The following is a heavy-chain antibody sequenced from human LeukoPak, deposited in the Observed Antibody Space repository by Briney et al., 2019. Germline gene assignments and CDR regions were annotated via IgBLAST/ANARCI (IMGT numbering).Heavy chain of an antibody. CDR3: ARQSGTYDY. CDR1: GSFFTSYW. CDR2: IYPGDSDT. V-gene: IGHV5-51*01. J-gene: IGHJ4*02. D-gene: IGHD1-26*01. Sequence: GASLQISCEGAGSFFTSYWIGWGRQMPGKGLEWMGIIYPGDSDTRYSPSFQGQVTISADKSISTAYLQWSSLKASDTAMYYCARQSGTYDYWGQGTLVTVSS.